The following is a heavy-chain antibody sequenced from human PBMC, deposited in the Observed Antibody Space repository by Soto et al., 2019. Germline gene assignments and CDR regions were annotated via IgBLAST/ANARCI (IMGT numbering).Heavy chain of an antibody. CDR2: IIPILGIA. CDR3: ASVSGPYGMDV. V-gene: IGHV1-69*02. J-gene: IGHJ6*02. Sequence: QVQLVQSGAEVKKPGSSVKVSCKASGGTFSSYTISWVRQAPGQGLEWMGRIIPILGIANYAQKFQGRVTSTADKSTSTAYMELSSLRSEDTAGYYCASVSGPYGMDVWGQGTTVTVSS. D-gene: IGHD7-27*01. CDR1: GGTFSSYT.